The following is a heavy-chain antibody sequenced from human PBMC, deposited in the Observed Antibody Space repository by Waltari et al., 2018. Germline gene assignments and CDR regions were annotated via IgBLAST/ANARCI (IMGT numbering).Heavy chain of an antibody. J-gene: IGHJ4*02. CDR2: INKGGGEK. V-gene: IGHV3-7*01. CDR3: ARAAASSYFDS. Sequence: EVQLVESGGALVQPGGSLRLSCAASGFPFSNYWMPWVRQAPGKGLEWVANINKGGGEKDYVDSVKGRFTISRDNARNSLYLQMNSLRADDTAVYYCARAAASSYFDSWGQGTLVTVSS. D-gene: IGHD6-25*01. CDR1: GFPFSNYW.